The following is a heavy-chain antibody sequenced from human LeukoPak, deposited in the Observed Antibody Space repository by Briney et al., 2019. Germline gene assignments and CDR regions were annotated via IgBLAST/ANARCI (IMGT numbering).Heavy chain of an antibody. J-gene: IGHJ4*02. V-gene: IGHV3-30*02. CDR2: IRYDGSNK. CDR3: AKVRGIRKYYDSSGYFSPYFDY. Sequence: GGSLRLSCAASGFTFSSYGMHWVRQAPGKGLEWVAFIRYDGSNKYYADSVKGRFTISRDNSKNTLYLQMNSLRAEDTAVYYCAKVRGIRKYYDSSGYFSPYFDYWGQGTLVTVSS. D-gene: IGHD3-22*01. CDR1: GFTFSSYG.